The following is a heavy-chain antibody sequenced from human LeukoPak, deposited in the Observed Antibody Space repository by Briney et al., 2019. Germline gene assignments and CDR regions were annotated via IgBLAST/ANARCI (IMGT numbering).Heavy chain of an antibody. Sequence: PGGSLRLSCVASGFTFSSYAMNWVRQAPGKGLEWVAATSYDGSDKYYADSVKGRFTISRDHSKNTLYLQMNSLRAEDTAVYYCARDRDYGFNFDYWGQGTLVTVSS. D-gene: IGHD4-17*01. CDR1: GFTFSSYA. J-gene: IGHJ4*02. CDR3: ARDRDYGFNFDY. CDR2: TSYDGSDK. V-gene: IGHV3-30-3*01.